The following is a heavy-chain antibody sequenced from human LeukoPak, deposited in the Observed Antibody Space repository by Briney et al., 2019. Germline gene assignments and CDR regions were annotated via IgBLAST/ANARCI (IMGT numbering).Heavy chain of an antibody. D-gene: IGHD2-2*01. J-gene: IGHJ5*02. CDR3: AKERDKYPNNWSDP. V-gene: IGHV3-73*01. CDR1: GFTFSGSA. CDR2: IRSKANSYAT. Sequence: GGSLRLSCAASGFTFSGSAMHWVRQASGKGLEWVGRIRSKANSYATAYAASVKGRFTISRDDSKNTAYLQMNSLKTEDTAVYYCAKERDKYPNNWSDPWGQGTLVTVSS.